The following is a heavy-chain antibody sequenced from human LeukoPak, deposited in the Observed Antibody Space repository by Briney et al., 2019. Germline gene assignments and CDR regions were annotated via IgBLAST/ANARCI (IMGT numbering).Heavy chain of an antibody. CDR3: AKKGALWLGELSIDY. V-gene: IGHV3-23*01. D-gene: IGHD3-10*01. CDR2: ISGSGGST. CDR1: GFTFSSYA. Sequence: GGSLRLSCAASGFTFSSYAMSWVRQAPGKGLEWVSAISGSGGSTYYADSVKGRFTISRDNSKNTLYLQMNSLRAEDTAVYYCAKKGALWLGELSIDYWGQGTLVTVSS. J-gene: IGHJ4*02.